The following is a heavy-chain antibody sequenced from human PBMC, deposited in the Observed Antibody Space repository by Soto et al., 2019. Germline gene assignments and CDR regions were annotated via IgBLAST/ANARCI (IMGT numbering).Heavy chain of an antibody. Sequence: QMQLVQSGPEVKKPGTSVKVSCKASGFTFTISAVHWVRQARGQRLEWMGWIVVGSGNTNYAQKFQERVTMTRDMSTSTAYMELSSLRSEDTAVYYCAAAGYGSGSYSVEYWGQGTLVTVSS. CDR3: AAAGYGSGSYSVEY. CDR2: IVVGSGNT. V-gene: IGHV1-58*03. D-gene: IGHD3-10*01. J-gene: IGHJ4*02. CDR1: GFTFTISA.